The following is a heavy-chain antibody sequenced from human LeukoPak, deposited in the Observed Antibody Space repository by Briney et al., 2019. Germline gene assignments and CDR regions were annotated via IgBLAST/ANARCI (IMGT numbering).Heavy chain of an antibody. D-gene: IGHD3-9*01. Sequence: GGSLRLSCAASGFTFSSYGMHWVRQAPEKGLEWVSTLSGSGDSTYYADSVKGRFTISRDNSKNTLFLEMNRLRAEDTAIYYCAKEAYYDILSGSEAEGFMDVWGKGTAVIVSS. CDR1: GFTFSSYG. CDR3: AKEAYYDILSGSEAEGFMDV. V-gene: IGHV3-23*01. J-gene: IGHJ6*03. CDR2: LSGSGDST.